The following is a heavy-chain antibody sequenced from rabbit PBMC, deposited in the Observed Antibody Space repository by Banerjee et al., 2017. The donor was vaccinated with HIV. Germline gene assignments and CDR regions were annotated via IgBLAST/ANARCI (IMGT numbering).Heavy chain of an antibody. J-gene: IGHJ4*01. D-gene: IGHD4-1*01. Sequence: QSLEESGGDLVKPGASLTLTCTASGFSFNNNYVMCWVRQAPGKGLEWIACINVGSSGRTYYASWAKGRFTSSKTSSTTVTLQMTSLTAADTATYFCARDLAGVIGWNFNLWGQGTLVTVS. CDR3: ARDLAGVIGWNFNL. V-gene: IGHV1S40*01. CDR1: GFSFNNNYV. CDR2: INVGSSGRT.